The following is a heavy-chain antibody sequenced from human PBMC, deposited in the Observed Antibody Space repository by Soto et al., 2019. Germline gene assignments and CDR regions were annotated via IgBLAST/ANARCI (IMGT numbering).Heavy chain of an antibody. J-gene: IGHJ4*02. CDR2: IYYSGST. V-gene: IGHV4-39*01. CDR3: ARQSNWNYDV. Sequence: TLSLTCTVSGGSISSSSYYWGWIRQPPGKGLEWIGSIYYSGSTYYNPSLKSRVTISVDTSKNQFPLKLSSVTAADTAVYYCARQSNWNYDVWGQGTLVTVSS. CDR1: GGSISSSSYY. D-gene: IGHD1-7*01.